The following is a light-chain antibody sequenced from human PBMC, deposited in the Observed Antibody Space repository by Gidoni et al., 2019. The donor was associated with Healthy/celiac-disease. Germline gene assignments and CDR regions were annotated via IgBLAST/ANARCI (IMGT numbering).Light chain of an antibody. CDR3: QQRSNWPPA. CDR2: YAS. J-gene: IGKJ5*01. CDR1: QGVSSY. Sequence: EIVWTQSPATLSLSPGERATLSCRASQGVSSYLAWYQQKPGQAPRLLIYYASNRATGIPARFTGRWSGTDFTLTISSLEPEDFAVYYCQQRSNWPPAFGQGTRLEIK. V-gene: IGKV3-11*01.